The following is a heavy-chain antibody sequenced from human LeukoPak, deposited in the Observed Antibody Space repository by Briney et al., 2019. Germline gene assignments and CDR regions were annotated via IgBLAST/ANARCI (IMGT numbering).Heavy chain of an antibody. J-gene: IGHJ4*02. CDR2: INPNSGGT. CDR1: GYTFTGYY. D-gene: IGHD6-19*01. CDR3: ARMFAGGWLFDY. V-gene: IGHV1-2*04. Sequence: GSVKVSCKASGYTFTGYYMHWVRQAPGQGLEWMGWINPNSGGTNYAQKCQGWVTMTRDTSISTAYMELSRLRSDDTAVYYCARMFAGGWLFDYWGQGTLVTVSS.